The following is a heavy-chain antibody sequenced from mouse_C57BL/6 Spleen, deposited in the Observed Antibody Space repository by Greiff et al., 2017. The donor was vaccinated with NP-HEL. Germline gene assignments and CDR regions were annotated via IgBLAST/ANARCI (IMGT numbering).Heavy chain of an antibody. CDR2: IDPSDSET. D-gene: IGHD4-1*01. CDR1: GYTFTSYW. J-gene: IGHJ2*01. V-gene: IGHV1-52*01. CDR3: AREGLTGHFDY. Sequence: QVQLQQPGAELVRPGSSVKLSCKASGYTFTSYWMHWVKQRPIQGLEWIGNIDPSDSETHYNQKFKDKATLTVDKSSSTAYMQLSSLTSEDSAVYYCAREGLTGHFDYWGQGTTLTVSS.